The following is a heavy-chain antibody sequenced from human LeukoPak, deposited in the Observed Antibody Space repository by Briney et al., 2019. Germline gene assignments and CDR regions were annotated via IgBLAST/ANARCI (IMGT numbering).Heavy chain of an antibody. Sequence: ASVKVSCKASGYTFTSYGISWVRQAPGQGLEWMGWISAYNGNTNYAQKLQGRVTMTTDTSTSTAYMELRSLRSDDTAVYYCARVPTAVTTSWYFDYWGQGTLVTVSP. D-gene: IGHD4-17*01. J-gene: IGHJ4*02. CDR1: GYTFTSYG. V-gene: IGHV1-18*01. CDR3: ARVPTAVTTSWYFDY. CDR2: ISAYNGNT.